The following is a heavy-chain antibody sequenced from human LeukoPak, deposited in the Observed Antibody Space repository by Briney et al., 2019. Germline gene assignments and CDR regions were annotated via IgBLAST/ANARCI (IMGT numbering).Heavy chain of an antibody. CDR3: ARSQYSSTWARDPYFDY. CDR1: GSIFTNYW. V-gene: IGHV5-51*01. J-gene: IGHJ4*02. Sequence: GASLQISCPCSGSIFTNYWIAWGRQLPGKGLEGMGIIYPGDSDTIYSPSFQGHLTISAAKSISTAYLQWSSLKSSDTAMYYCARSQYSSTWARDPYFDYWGLGTLVTVSS. CDR2: IYPGDSDT. D-gene: IGHD6-13*01.